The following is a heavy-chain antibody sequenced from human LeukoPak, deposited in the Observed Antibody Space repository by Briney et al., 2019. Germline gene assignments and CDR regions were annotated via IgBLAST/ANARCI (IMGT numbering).Heavy chain of an antibody. Sequence: GASLRLSCAASGFTFSSYAMSWVRQAPGKGLEWVSAISGSGGSTYYADSVKGRFTISGDNSKNTLYLQMNSLRAEDTAVYYCARGDYDYVWGSYRSPYYFDYWGQGTLVTVSS. D-gene: IGHD3-16*02. CDR2: ISGSGGST. V-gene: IGHV3-23*01. J-gene: IGHJ4*02. CDR1: GFTFSSYA. CDR3: ARGDYDYVWGSYRSPYYFDY.